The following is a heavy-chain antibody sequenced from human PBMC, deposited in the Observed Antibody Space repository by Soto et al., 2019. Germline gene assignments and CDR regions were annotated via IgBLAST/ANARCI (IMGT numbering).Heavy chain of an antibody. V-gene: IGHV4-39*01. D-gene: IGHD6-13*01. CDR3: AICIAAAGLYYFDY. Sequence: SETLSLTWPVAAGYSSSSSDYWGWISQPPGKGLEWIGSIYYSGSTYYNPSLKSRVTISVDTSKNQFSLKLSSVTAADTAVYYCAICIAAAGLYYFDYWGQGTLVTVSS. CDR2: IYYSGST. J-gene: IGHJ4*02. CDR1: AGYSSSSSDY.